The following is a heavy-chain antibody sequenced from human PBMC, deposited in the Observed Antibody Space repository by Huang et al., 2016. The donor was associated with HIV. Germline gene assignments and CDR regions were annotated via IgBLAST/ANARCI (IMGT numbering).Heavy chain of an antibody. V-gene: IGHV1-8*01. Sequence: QIQLVRSGGEVQKPGASGKASFTAAGYTFTAHDINWVREATGRGLEWWGRRNQSSGSWASGQKLQGRVALTRNTSVATACMGMSRLISEDTALYSCTSGHSNTYPPLGYWAQGTLVTVSS. CDR3: TSGHSNTYPPLGY. D-gene: IGHD2-2*01. J-gene: IGHJ4*02. CDR1: GYTFTAHD. CDR2: RNQSSGSW.